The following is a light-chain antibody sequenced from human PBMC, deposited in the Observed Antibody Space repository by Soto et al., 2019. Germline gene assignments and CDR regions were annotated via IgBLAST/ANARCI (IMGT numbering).Light chain of an antibody. CDR3: QQYNNWPGT. CDR1: QSVRSD. CDR2: DAS. J-gene: IGKJ1*01. Sequence: EIVMTQSPATLSVSPGGIATLSCRASQSVRSDLAWYQQKPGQGPRLLIYDASTRATGIAARFSGSGSGTEFTLTISGLQSEDFAVYYCQQYNNWPGTFGQGTKVDIK. V-gene: IGKV3-15*01.